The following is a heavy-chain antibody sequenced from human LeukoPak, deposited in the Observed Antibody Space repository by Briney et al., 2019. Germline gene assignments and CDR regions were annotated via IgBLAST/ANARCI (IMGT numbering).Heavy chain of an antibody. V-gene: IGHV1-69*06. Sequence: ASVKVSCMASGGTFSSYAISWVRQAPGQGLEWMGGIIPIFGTANYAQKFQGRVTITADKSTSTAYMELSSLRSEDTAVYYCASSGYCSSTSCRTFDYWGQGTLVTVSS. CDR3: ASSGYCSSTSCRTFDY. J-gene: IGHJ4*02. CDR2: IIPIFGTA. D-gene: IGHD2-2*01. CDR1: GGTFSSYA.